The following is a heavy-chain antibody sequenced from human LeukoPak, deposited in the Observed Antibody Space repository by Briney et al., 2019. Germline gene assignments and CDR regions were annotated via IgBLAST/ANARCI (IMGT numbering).Heavy chain of an antibody. D-gene: IGHD3-22*01. CDR2: IRYDGSNK. Sequence: GGSLRLSCAASGFTFSSYGMHRVRQAPGKGLEWVAFIRYDGSNKYYADSVKGRFTISRDNSKNTLYLQMNSLRAEDTAVYYCARDKGYYYDSSGYYSHDAFDIWGQGTMVTVSS. CDR3: ARDKGYYYDSSGYYSHDAFDI. V-gene: IGHV3-30*02. CDR1: GFTFSSYG. J-gene: IGHJ3*02.